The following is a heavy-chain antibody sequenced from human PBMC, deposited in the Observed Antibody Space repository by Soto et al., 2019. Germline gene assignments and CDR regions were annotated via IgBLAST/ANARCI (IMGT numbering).Heavy chain of an antibody. CDR1: RFTFSSYT. CDR2: ISFDGSNK. Sequence: QVQLVESGGGVVQPGRSLRLSCEASRFTFSSYTMHWVRQTPGKGLEWVAVISFDGSNKFYADSVKGRFTISRDNSKNTLYLQMNSLRTEDTAVFYCARSGGSYCGPFDYWGQGTLVTVSS. J-gene: IGHJ4*02. CDR3: ARSGGSYCGPFDY. D-gene: IGHD1-26*01. V-gene: IGHV3-30-3*01.